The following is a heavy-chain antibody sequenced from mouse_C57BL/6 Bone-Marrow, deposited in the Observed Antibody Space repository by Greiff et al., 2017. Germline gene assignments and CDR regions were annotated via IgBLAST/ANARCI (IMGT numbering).Heavy chain of an antibody. CDR1: GFTFSNYW. Sequence: DVQLQESGGGLVQPGGSMKLSCVASGFTFSNYWMNWVRQSPEKGLEWVAQIRLKSDNYATHYAESVKGRFTISRADSKSSVYLQMNNRRAEETGIYYCTGQAPITSGGCDVWGTGTTVTVSA. CDR3: TGQAPITSGGCDV. V-gene: IGHV6-3*01. J-gene: IGHJ1*03. D-gene: IGHD1-1*01. CDR2: IRLKSDNYAT.